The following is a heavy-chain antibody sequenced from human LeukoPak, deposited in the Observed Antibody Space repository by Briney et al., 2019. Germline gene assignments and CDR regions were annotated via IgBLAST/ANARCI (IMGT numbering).Heavy chain of an antibody. Sequence: SETLSLTCTVSGGSISSYYWSWIRQPPGKGLEWIGYIYYSGSTNYNPSLKSRVTISVDTSKNQFSLKLSSVTAADTAVYYCARDGLVWYFDYWGQGTLVTVSS. V-gene: IGHV4-59*01. J-gene: IGHJ4*02. D-gene: IGHD3-16*01. CDR3: ARDGLVWYFDY. CDR2: IYYSGST. CDR1: GGSISSYY.